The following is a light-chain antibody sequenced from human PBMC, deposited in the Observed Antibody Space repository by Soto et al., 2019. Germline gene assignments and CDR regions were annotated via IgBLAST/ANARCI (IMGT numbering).Light chain of an antibody. J-gene: IGKJ1*01. CDR3: MQGSYWPRT. CDR1: QSLLYTDGNTY. Sequence: DIVMTQSPLSLPVTLGQPASISCRSSQSLLYTDGNTYLSWFQQRPGQSPRRLIYEVSNRDSGVPDRFSGSGSGTDFTLKISRVEAEDVGVYYCMQGSYWPRTFGQGTQVEIK. CDR2: EVS. V-gene: IGKV2-30*01.